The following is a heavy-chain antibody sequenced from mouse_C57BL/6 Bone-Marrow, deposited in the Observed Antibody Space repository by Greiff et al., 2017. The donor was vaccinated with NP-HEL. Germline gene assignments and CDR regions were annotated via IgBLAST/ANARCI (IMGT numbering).Heavy chain of an antibody. CDR2: IHPNSGST. Sequence: VQLQQSGAELVKPGASVKLSCKASGYTFTSYWMHWVKQRPGQGLEWIGMIHPNSGSTNYNEKFKSKATLTVDKSSSTAYMQLSSLTSEDSAVYYCARNYYGSSYYAMDYWGQGTSVTVSS. V-gene: IGHV1-64*01. CDR3: ARNYYGSSYYAMDY. CDR1: GYTFTSYW. D-gene: IGHD1-1*01. J-gene: IGHJ4*01.